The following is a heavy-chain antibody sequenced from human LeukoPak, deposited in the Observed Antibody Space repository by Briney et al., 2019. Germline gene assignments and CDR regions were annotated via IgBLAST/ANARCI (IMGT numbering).Heavy chain of an antibody. V-gene: IGHV4-34*01. D-gene: IGHD1-7*01. CDR3: AKRKTGTWGNLVDP. CDR2: INHSGST. CDR1: GGSFSGYY. J-gene: IGHJ5*02. Sequence: SETLSLTCAVYGGSFSGYYWSWIRQPPGKGLEWIGEINHSGSTNYNPSLKSRVTISVDTSKNQFSLKLSSVTAADTAVYYCAKRKTGTWGNLVDPLGQGNLVTVSS.